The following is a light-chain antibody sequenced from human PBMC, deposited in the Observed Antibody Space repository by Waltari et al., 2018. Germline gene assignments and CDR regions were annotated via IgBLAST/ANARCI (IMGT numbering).Light chain of an antibody. Sequence: CRANHSVSSSYLAWYQQKPGQAPRLLIYGASSRATGIPDRFSGSGSGTDFTLTISRLEPEDFAVYYCQQYGSSPLTFGQGTRLEIK. CDR2: GAS. CDR3: QQYGSSPLT. V-gene: IGKV3-20*01. CDR1: HSVSSSY. J-gene: IGKJ5*01.